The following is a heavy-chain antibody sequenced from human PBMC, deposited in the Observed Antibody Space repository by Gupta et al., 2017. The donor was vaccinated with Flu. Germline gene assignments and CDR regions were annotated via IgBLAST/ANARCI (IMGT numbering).Heavy chain of an antibody. D-gene: IGHD2-2*01. J-gene: IGHJ4*02. Sequence: QVQLVESGGGVVQPGGSVRLSCEASGFTFSNYGMHWVRQAPGKGLEWVAVIYYDGSNIYYVDSVKGRFSISRDNSKNTLYLQMNSLRAEDSAVYYCARAHYQLLSALDYWGQGTLVTVSS. CDR3: ARAHYQLLSALDY. CDR1: GFTFSNYG. CDR2: IYYDGSNI. V-gene: IGHV3-33*01.